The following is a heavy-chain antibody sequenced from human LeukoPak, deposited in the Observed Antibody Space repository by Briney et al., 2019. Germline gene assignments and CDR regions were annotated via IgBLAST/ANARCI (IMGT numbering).Heavy chain of an antibody. J-gene: IGHJ4*02. CDR1: GGSISSNNYF. Sequence: MPSETLSLTCTVSGGSISSNNYFWGWIRQPPGKGLEWIGSIYYSGSRYYNPSLKSRLTISVDTSNNQFSLKLNSVTAADTAVYYCASRWSFSGYTLGGIDYWGQGTLVTVSS. V-gene: IGHV4-39*01. CDR3: ASRWSFSGYTLGGIDY. D-gene: IGHD3-22*01. CDR2: IYYSGSR.